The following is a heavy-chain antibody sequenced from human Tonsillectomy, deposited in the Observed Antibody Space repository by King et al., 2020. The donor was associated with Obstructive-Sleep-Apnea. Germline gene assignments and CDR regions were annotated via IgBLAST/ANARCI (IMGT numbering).Heavy chain of an antibody. D-gene: IGHD6-19*01. Sequence: QLQESGPGLVKPSETLSLTCTVSGGSIISYSWTWIRQPPGKGLEWIGHVYYSGSTNYKPSLKSRVTISADTSKNQFSLKLSSGTAADTGVYYCARGTGWYGVDVWGQGTTVTVSS. CDR2: VYYSGST. J-gene: IGHJ6*02. V-gene: IGHV4-59*01. CDR3: ARGTGWYGVDV. CDR1: GGSIISYS.